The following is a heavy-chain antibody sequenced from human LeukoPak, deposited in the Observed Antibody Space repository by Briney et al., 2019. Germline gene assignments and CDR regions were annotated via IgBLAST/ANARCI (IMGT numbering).Heavy chain of an antibody. Sequence: GGSLRLSCAASGFTFSTYAMTWVRQAPGRGLEWVSGISASGGSTFYEDSVKGRFAISRDNSTNTLYLQMNSLRAEDTAVYYCAKDITGTSYFYGLDVWGQGTTVTVSS. V-gene: IGHV3-23*01. CDR2: ISASGGST. D-gene: IGHD1-20*01. CDR3: AKDITGTSYFYGLDV. J-gene: IGHJ6*02. CDR1: GFTFSTYA.